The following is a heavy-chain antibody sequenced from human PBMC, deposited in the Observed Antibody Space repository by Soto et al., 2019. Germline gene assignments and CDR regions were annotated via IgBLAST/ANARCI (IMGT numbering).Heavy chain of an antibody. V-gene: IGHV5-10-1*01. J-gene: IGHJ4*02. Sequence: ESLKISCKGSGYRFTNDLITWVRQMPGKGLEWMGRIDPSDSHTKYSPSFQGHVTISADNSITSVYLQWSSLKASDTAIYYCARHSRIATPLDSWGQGTLVTVSS. CDR2: IDPSDSHT. CDR1: GYRFTNDL. CDR3: ARHSRIATPLDS. D-gene: IGHD6-6*01.